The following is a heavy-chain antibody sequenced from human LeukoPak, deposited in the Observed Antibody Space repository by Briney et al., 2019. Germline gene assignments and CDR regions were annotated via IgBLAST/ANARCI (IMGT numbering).Heavy chain of an antibody. V-gene: IGHV1-18*01. J-gene: IGHJ4*02. CDR3: ARDRGDYYGSGSYWVY. D-gene: IGHD3-10*01. Sequence: ASVKVSCKASGYTFTSYGISWVRQAPGQGLEWMGWISAYNGNTNYAQKLQGGVTMTTDTSTSTAYVELRSLRSDDTAVYYCARDRGDYYGSGSYWVYWGQGTLVTVSS. CDR1: GYTFTSYG. CDR2: ISAYNGNT.